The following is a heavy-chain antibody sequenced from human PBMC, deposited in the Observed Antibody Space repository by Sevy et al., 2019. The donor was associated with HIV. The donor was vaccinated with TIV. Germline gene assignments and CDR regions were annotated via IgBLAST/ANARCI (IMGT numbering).Heavy chain of an antibody. Sequence: GGSLRLSCAASGFTFSSYDMHWVRQATGKGLEWVSAIGSAGDTYYPGSVKVRFTISRENAKNSLYLQMNSLRAGDTAVYYCARAYYGDYARDDYYYYGMDVWGQGTTVTVSS. V-gene: IGHV3-13*01. J-gene: IGHJ6*02. D-gene: IGHD4-17*01. CDR1: GFTFSSYD. CDR2: IGSAGDT. CDR3: ARAYYGDYARDDYYYYGMDV.